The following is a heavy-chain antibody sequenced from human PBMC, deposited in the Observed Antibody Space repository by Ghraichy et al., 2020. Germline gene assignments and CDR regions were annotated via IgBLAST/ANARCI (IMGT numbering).Heavy chain of an antibody. J-gene: IGHJ4*02. Sequence: SCAASGFTFSSYSMNWVRQAPGKGLEWVSYISSSSSTIYYADSVKGRFTISRDNAKNSLYLQMNSLRAEDTAVYYCASSVGVVTDTPKIDYWGQGTLVTVSS. V-gene: IGHV3-48*04. CDR3: ASSVGVVTDTPKIDY. CDR2: ISSSSSTI. CDR1: GFTFSSYS. D-gene: IGHD3-3*01.